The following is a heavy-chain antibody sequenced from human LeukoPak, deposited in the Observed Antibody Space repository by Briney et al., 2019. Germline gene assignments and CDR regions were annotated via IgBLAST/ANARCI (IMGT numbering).Heavy chain of an antibody. D-gene: IGHD2-15*01. J-gene: IGHJ4*02. CDR2: ISFDESTT. CDR3: AKMQDGSCSHFDY. V-gene: IGHV3-74*01. Sequence: GGSLRLSRAASGFTFRDYWMQWVGQAPGKGGVGVYSISFDESTTYPDSVKGRFTIPRDNSYNTLSLQMNGLRAEDTSVYYCAKMQDGSCSHFDYWGQGTLVTVSS. CDR1: GFTFRDYW.